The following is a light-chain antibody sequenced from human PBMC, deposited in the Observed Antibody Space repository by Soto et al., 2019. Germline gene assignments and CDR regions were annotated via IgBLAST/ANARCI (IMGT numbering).Light chain of an antibody. Sequence: QSALTQPASVSGSPGQSITISCTGTSSDIGAYNFVSWYQQHPGKAPKLMLYDVNIRPSGVSNRFSGSKSGNTASLTISGRQAADEADYYCTSWTTSTTMIFGGGTQLTVL. CDR3: TSWTTSTTMI. J-gene: IGLJ7*01. CDR1: SSDIGAYNF. V-gene: IGLV2-14*03. CDR2: DVN.